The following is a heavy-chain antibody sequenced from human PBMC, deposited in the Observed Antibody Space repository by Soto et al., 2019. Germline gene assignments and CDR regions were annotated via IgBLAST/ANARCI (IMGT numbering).Heavy chain of an antibody. J-gene: IGHJ6*03. D-gene: IGHD2-2*01. CDR3: ARGPFLPAAMPSYYYYYMDV. V-gene: IGHV1-8*01. Sequence: ASVKVSCKASGYTFTSYDINWVRQATGQGLEWMGWMNPNSGNTGYAQKLQSRVTMTRNTSISTAYMEMSSLRSEDTAVYYCARGPFLPAAMPSYYYYYMDVWGKGTTVTVSS. CDR1: GYTFTSYD. CDR2: MNPNSGNT.